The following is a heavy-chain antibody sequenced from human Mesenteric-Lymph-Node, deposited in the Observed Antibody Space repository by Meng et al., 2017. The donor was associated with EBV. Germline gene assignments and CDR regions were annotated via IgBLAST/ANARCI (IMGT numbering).Heavy chain of an antibody. CDR3: ARSGGYGTPLDY. Sequence: QITLKESCPCPMKPPQTLTLTCTFSGLSLSTYGLTVNWIRQPPGGALEWLALVYWDDDKGYSPSLRSRLTITRDTSKNQVVLTMTNMDPVDTGTYFCARSGGYGTPLDYWGQGTLVTVSS. J-gene: IGHJ4*02. CDR1: GLSLSTYGLT. V-gene: IGHV2-5*02. D-gene: IGHD6-25*01. CDR2: VYWDDDK.